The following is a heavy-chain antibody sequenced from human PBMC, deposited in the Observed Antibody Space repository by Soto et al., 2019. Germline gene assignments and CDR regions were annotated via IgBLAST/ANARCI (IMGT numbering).Heavy chain of an antibody. V-gene: IGHV4-38-2*02. CDR3: AREKVGTTFFDN. Sequence: ETLSLTCSVSGFAISRGYYWSWVRQPPGKGLEWIGSIYPSVSSYHNPSLATRLRLSIDTSKNQFTLNLTSVTAADTALYFCAREKVGTTFFDNWGQGIQVTVSS. CDR1: GFAISRGYY. J-gene: IGHJ4*02. D-gene: IGHD1-1*01. CDR2: IYPSVSS.